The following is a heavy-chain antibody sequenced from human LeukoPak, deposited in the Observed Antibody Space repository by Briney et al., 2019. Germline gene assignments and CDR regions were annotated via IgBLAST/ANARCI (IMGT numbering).Heavy chain of an antibody. CDR1: GGSISSYY. V-gene: IGHV4-4*07. CDR2: IYTSGST. CDR3: ARESTVTTLGV. D-gene: IGHD4-17*01. Sequence: SETLSLTRTVSGGSISSYYWSWIRQPAGKGLEWIGRIYTSGSTNYNPSLKSRVTMSVDTTKNQFSLKLSSVTAADTAVYYCARESTVTTLGVWGQGTLVTVSS. J-gene: IGHJ4*02.